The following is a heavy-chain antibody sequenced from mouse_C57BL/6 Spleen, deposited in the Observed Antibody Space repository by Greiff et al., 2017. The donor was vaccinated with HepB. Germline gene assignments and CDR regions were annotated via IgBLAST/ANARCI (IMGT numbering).Heavy chain of an antibody. CDR2: INPNNGGT. CDR1: GYTFTDYY. J-gene: IGHJ3*01. Sequence: EVQLQQSGPELVKPGASVKISCKASGYTFTDYYMNWVKQSHGKSLEWIGDINPNNGGTSYNQKFKGKATLTVDKSSSTAYMELRSLTSEDSAVYYCGNWFAYWGQGTLVTVSA. CDR3: GNWFAY. V-gene: IGHV1-26*01.